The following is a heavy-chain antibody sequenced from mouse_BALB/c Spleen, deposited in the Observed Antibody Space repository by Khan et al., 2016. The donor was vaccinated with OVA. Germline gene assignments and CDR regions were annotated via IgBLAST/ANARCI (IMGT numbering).Heavy chain of an antibody. J-gene: IGHJ4*01. CDR1: GYTFTSYW. V-gene: IGHV1S41*01. D-gene: IGHD1-1*01. CDR3: ARSNYYGSGLYVMDY. Sequence: DLVKPGASVKLSCKASGYTFTSYWINWIKQRPGQGLEWIGRIAPGSGSSYYNEMFKDKATLTIDTSSSTAYIQLSSLSSEDSAVYFWARSNYYGSGLYVMDYWGQGTSVTVSS. CDR2: IAPGSGSS.